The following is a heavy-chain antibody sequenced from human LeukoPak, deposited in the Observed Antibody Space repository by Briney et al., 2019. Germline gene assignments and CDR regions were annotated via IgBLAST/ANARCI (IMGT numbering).Heavy chain of an antibody. CDR2: ITSSGSYT. Sequence: GGSLSLSCALSGFTFTEYYMTCLPQAPGKGLEWVSYITSSGSYTIYADSVKGRFTISRDNANNSLYLQMNSLRAEDTAVYYCARYPVGNYDSGFDYWGQGSLVTVSS. J-gene: IGHJ4*02. CDR1: GFTFTEYY. D-gene: IGHD5-12*01. CDR3: ARYPVGNYDSGFDY. V-gene: IGHV3-11*06.